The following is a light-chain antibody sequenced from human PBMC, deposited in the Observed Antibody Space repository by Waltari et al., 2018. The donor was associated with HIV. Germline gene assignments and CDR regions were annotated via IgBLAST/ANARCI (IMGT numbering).Light chain of an antibody. CDR1: HTISNY. V-gene: IGKV1-39*01. Sequence: DIQMTQSPSSLSASVGDRVTITCRASHTISNYLNWYQQKPGKAPKVLIYVASSLQSGVPSRFSGSGSGTDFTLTISSLQPEDFATYYCQQSYSNPRTFGQGTRVEIK. CDR3: QQSYSNPRT. CDR2: VAS. J-gene: IGKJ1*01.